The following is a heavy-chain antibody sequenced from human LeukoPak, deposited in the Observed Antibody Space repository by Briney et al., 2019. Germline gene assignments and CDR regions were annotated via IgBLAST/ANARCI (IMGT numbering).Heavy chain of an antibody. D-gene: IGHD3-3*02. J-gene: IGHJ2*01. Sequence: GGSLRLSCAASGFIFSQYSMNWVRQAPGKGLEWVSVFYSGGDTHYADSVKGRFTISRDNSKNTLYLQMNSLRAEDTAVYYCARDSTGYWYFDLWGRGTLVSVSS. CDR3: ARDSTGYWYFDL. V-gene: IGHV3-53*01. CDR1: GFIFSQYS. CDR2: FYSGGDT.